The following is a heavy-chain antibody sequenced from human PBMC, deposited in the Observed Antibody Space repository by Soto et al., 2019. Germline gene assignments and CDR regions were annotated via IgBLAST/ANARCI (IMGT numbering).Heavy chain of an antibody. D-gene: IGHD3-10*01. J-gene: IGHJ3*01. CDR1: GFTFSDHY. V-gene: IGHV3-72*01. CDR3: VRGFHSFDV. CDR2: SRNKDHRFST. Sequence: GGSLRLSCAVFGFTFSDHYMDWVRHAPGKGLEWVGRSRNKDHRFSTQYAASVGGRFTISRDASKNSLYLQMNSLKTEDTALYYCVRGFHSFDVWGKGTMVTRSS.